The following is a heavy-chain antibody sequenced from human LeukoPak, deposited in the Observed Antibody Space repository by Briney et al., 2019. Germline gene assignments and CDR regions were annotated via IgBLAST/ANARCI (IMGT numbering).Heavy chain of an antibody. Sequence: PSETLSLTCVVSGGCFSGYYWSWIRQPPGKGLEWIGEINHGGRTNYSPSLKSRVTISVDTSKNQFSLNLSSVTAADTAVYYCARGLELGYCSGASCYIWFDPWGQGTLVTVSS. V-gene: IGHV4-34*01. D-gene: IGHD2-2*02. CDR2: INHGGRT. CDR1: GGCFSGYY. CDR3: ARGLELGYCSGASCYIWFDP. J-gene: IGHJ5*02.